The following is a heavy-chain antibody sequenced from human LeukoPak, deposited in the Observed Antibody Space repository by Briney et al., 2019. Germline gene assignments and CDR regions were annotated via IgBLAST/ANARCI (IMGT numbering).Heavy chain of an antibody. D-gene: IGHD1-26*01. CDR1: GFTFSSYA. J-gene: IGHJ4*02. Sequence: PGGSLRLSCAASGFTFSSYAMSWVRQAPGKGLEWVSAISGSGGSTYYADSVKGRFTISRDNSKNTLYLQMSSLRAEDTAVYYCANDQSSGSYLSGDYWGQGTLVTVSS. CDR2: ISGSGGST. V-gene: IGHV3-23*01. CDR3: ANDQSSGSYLSGDY.